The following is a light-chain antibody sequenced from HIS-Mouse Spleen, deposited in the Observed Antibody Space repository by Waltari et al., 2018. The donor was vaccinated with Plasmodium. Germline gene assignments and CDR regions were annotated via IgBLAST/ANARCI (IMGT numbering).Light chain of an antibody. Sequence: QSALTQPAPVSGSPGQSLTISCTGTSSDVGSYNLVPWYQQHPDKAPKPMIYEGSTRPSGVSNRFSGSKSGNTASLTISGLQAEDEADYYCCSYAGSSTLVFGGGTKLTVL. V-gene: IGLV2-23*01. CDR3: CSYAGSSTLV. J-gene: IGLJ2*01. CDR2: EGS. CDR1: SSDVGSYNL.